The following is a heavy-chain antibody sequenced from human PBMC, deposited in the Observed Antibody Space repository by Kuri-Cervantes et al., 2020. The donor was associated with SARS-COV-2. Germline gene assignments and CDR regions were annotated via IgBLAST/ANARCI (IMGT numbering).Heavy chain of an antibody. V-gene: IGHV4-39*01. D-gene: IGHD6-19*01. Sequence: GSLRLSCTVSGGSISSSSYYWGWIRQPPGKGLEWIGSIYYSGSTYYNPSLKSRVTISVDTSKNQFSLKLSSVTAADTAVYYCASGLAVAVPLDYLGQGPLVTVSS. J-gene: IGHJ4*02. CDR3: ASGLAVAVPLDY. CDR2: IYYSGST. CDR1: GGSISSSSYY.